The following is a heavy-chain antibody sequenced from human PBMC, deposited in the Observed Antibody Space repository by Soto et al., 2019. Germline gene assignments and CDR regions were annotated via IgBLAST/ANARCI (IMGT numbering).Heavy chain of an antibody. CDR2: INAGNGNT. CDR1: GYTFTSYA. J-gene: IGHJ6*02. D-gene: IGHD5-12*01. Sequence: ASVKVSCKASGYTFTSYAMHWVRQAPGQRLEWMGWINAGNGNTKYSQKFQGRVTITRDTSASTAYMELSSLRSEDTAVYYCARGSGYDSWSYYYYGMDVWGQGTTVTVSS. CDR3: ARGSGYDSWSYYYYGMDV. V-gene: IGHV1-3*01.